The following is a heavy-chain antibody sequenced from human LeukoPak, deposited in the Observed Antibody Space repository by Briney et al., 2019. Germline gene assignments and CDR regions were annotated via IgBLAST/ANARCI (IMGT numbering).Heavy chain of an antibody. J-gene: IGHJ4*02. V-gene: IGHV1-2*05. CDR3: Y. CDR2: INPNSGGT. Sequence: GASVKVSCKASGYTLTGYYMHWVRQAPGQGLEWMGRINPNSGGTNYAQKFQGRVTMTRLRSGDTAVYYCARVGYYESSGYYEYWGQGTLVTVSS. D-gene: IGHD3-22*01. CDR1: GYTLTGYY.